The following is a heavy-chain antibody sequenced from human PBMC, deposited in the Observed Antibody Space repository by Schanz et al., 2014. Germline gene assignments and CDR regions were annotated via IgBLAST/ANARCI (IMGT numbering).Heavy chain of an antibody. J-gene: IGHJ4*02. V-gene: IGHV3-21*01. CDR1: GFTISSYS. CDR3: ARAHGNSWYGKGLDY. D-gene: IGHD6-13*01. Sequence: EVHLVESGGGLVKRGGSLRLSCAASGFTISSYSMNWVRQAPGKGLEWVSAISGSGGSTYYADSMKGRFTIARDNSKNTLYLQMNSLGADDTAVYFCARAHGNSWYGKGLDYWGQGTQVTVSS. CDR2: ISGSGGST.